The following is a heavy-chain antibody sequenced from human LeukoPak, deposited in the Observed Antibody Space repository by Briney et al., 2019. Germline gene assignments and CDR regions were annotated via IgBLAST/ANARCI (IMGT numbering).Heavy chain of an antibody. CDR2: ISGGGGST. J-gene: IGHJ4*02. CDR3: AKGGHYYGSGSFDY. CDR1: GFTFSSYA. V-gene: IGHV3-23*01. D-gene: IGHD3-10*01. Sequence: GGSLRLSCAASGFTFSSYAMSWVRQAPGKGLECVSAISGGGGSTYYADSVKGRFTISRDNSKNTLYLQMNSLRAEDTAVYYCAKGGHYYGSGSFDYWGQGTLVTVSS.